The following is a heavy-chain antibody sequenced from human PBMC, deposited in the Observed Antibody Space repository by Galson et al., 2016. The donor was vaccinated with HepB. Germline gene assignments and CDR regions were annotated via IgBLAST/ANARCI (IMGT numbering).Heavy chain of an antibody. D-gene: IGHD6-19*01. J-gene: IGHJ4*02. Sequence: SPRLSCAASGFTLRVYWMSWVRQAPGKSLERVATIKVDGNEKYYVDSVKGRFTISGDNAKNSMYLQMNSLRAEDTAVYYCARDLSVWLRGIDSWGQGTLVTVSS. CDR3: ARDLSVWLRGIDS. CDR1: GFTLRVYW. V-gene: IGHV3-7*03. CDR2: IKVDGNEK.